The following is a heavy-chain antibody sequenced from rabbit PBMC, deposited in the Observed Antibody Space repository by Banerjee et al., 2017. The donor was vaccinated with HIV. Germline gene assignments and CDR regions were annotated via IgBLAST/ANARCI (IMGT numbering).Heavy chain of an antibody. V-gene: IGHV1S47*01. Sequence: EESGGGLVQPEGSLTLTCKASGFDFSTNAMCWVRQAPGKGLEWIACIYNGDGSTYYASWVNGRFTISKTSSTTVTLQMTSLTAADTATYFCARRDGINDYYNLWGQGTLVTVS. J-gene: IGHJ4*01. CDR3: ARRDGINDYYNL. CDR2: IYNGDGST. D-gene: IGHD1-1*01. CDR1: GFDFSTNA.